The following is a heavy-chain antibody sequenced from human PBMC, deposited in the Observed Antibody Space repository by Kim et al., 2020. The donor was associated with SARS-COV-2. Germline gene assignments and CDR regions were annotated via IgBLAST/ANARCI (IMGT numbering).Heavy chain of an antibody. V-gene: IGHV3-30*09. CDR1: GFTFSSYD. CDR3: ARGTAEVAGTDH. D-gene: IGHD1-1*01. J-gene: IGHJ6*01. Sequence: GGSLRLSCAASGFTFSSYDMHWARQPPGKGLEWVAVVCPDGGFQFYADSVKGRFAISRDNSNNTLHLQMSSLRPEDTAVYYCARGTAEVAGTDHWG. CDR2: VCPDGGFQ.